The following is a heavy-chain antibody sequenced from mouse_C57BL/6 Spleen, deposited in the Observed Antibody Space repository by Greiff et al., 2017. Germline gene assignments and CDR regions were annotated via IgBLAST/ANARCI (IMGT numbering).Heavy chain of an antibody. CDR1: GYAFSSSW. CDR3: ARSGDYGSSYYAMDY. CDR2: IYPGDGDT. D-gene: IGHD1-1*01. J-gene: IGHJ4*01. Sequence: QVQLQQSGPELVKPGASVTISCKASGYAFSSSWMNWVKQRPGKGLEWIGRIYPGDGDTNYNGKFKGKATLTADKSSRTAYMQLSSLTSEDSAVYFCARSGDYGSSYYAMDYWGQGTSVTVSS. V-gene: IGHV1-82*01.